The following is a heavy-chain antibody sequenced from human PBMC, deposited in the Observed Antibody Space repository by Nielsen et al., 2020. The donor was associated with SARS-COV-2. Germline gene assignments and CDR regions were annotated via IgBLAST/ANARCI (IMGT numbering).Heavy chain of an antibody. Sequence: SETLSLTCAVYGGSFSGYYWSWIRQPPGKGLEWIGEINHSGSTNYNPSLKSRVTISVDTSKNQFSLKLSSVTAADTAVYYCARGGYDILDYYYYGMDVWGQGTTVTVSS. CDR1: GGSFSGYY. J-gene: IGHJ6*02. D-gene: IGHD3-9*01. CDR2: INHSGST. CDR3: ARGGYDILDYYYYGMDV. V-gene: IGHV4-34*01.